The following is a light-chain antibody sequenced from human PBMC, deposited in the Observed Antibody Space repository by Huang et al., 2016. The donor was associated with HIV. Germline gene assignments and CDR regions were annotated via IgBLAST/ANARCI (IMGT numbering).Light chain of an antibody. V-gene: IGKV1D-12*01. CDR3: QQANIFPRGVT. J-gene: IGKJ5*01. Sequence: DIQMTQSPSSVSASVGDIVTITCRASQHINNWLAWYQHKPGEAPKLRIYAASNLQRGVPSRFSGSGSGTQFSLSISSLQPEDSATYYCQQANIFPRGVTFGQGTRLE. CDR1: QHINNW. CDR2: AAS.